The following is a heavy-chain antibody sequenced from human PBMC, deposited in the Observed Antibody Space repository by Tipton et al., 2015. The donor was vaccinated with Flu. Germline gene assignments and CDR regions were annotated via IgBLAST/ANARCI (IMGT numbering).Heavy chain of an antibody. Sequence: QLVQSGAEVKKPGASVKVSCKASGCTFSSLPISWVRQAPGQGLEWMGGIIPIFEKADYQQKFQGRVTITADQSTTTAYMELSSLSSAAWALYSPTCDRLCGAGSCRSGSYCGMDPWGQGPPVAVSS. D-gene: IGHD1-26*01. J-gene: IGHJ6*02. V-gene: IGHV1-69*01. CDR3: TCDRLCGAGSCRSGSYCGMDP. CDR1: GCTFSSLP. CDR2: IIPIFEKA.